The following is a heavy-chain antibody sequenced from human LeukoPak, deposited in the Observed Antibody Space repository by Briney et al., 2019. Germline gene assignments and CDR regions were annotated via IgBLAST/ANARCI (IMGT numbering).Heavy chain of an antibody. Sequence: PSETLSLTCAVYGGSFSGYYWSWIRHPPGKGLEWIGEINHSGSTNYNPSLKSRVTISVDTSKNQFSLKLSSVTAADTAVYYCAGGEKYCSGGSCYSYFDYWGQGTLVTVSS. D-gene: IGHD2-15*01. CDR3: AGGEKYCSGGSCYSYFDY. CDR2: INHSGST. CDR1: GGSFSGYY. J-gene: IGHJ4*02. V-gene: IGHV4-34*01.